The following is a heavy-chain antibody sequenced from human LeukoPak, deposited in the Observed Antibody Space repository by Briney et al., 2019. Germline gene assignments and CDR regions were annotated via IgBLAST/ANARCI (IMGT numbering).Heavy chain of an antibody. CDR2: IYYSGST. CDR3: ASVGDDAFDI. J-gene: IGHJ3*02. CDR1: GGSISSYY. D-gene: IGHD3-16*01. Sequence: PSETLSLTCTVSGGSISSYYGSWIRQPPGKGLGWIGYIYYSGSTNYNPSLKSRVTISVDTSKNQFSLKLSSVTAADTAVYYCASVGDDAFDIWGQGTMVTVSS. V-gene: IGHV4-59*08.